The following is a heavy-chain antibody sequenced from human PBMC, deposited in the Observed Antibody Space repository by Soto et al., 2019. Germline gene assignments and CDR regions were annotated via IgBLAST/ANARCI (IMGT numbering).Heavy chain of an antibody. J-gene: IGHJ4*02. Sequence: ASVKVSCKASGYTFTSYDINWVRQATGQGLEWMGWMNPNSGNTGYAQKFQGRVTMTRNTSISTAYMELSSLRSEDTAVYYYARLYGEGYYFDYWGQGTLVTVSS. CDR3: ARLYGEGYYFDY. V-gene: IGHV1-8*01. D-gene: IGHD4-17*01. CDR2: MNPNSGNT. CDR1: GYTFTSYD.